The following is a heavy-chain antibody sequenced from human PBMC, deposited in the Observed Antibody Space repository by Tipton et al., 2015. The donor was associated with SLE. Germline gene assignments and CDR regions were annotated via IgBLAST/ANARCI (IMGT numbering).Heavy chain of an antibody. CDR3: VNHNFWSASEEGY. D-gene: IGHD3-3*01. V-gene: IGHV3-33*08. CDR2: VWFDGSNQ. CDR1: GFTFSSYG. Sequence: SLRLSCEASGFTFSSYGMHWVRQAPGMGLEWVAVVWFDGSNQYYTDSVKGRFTISRDNSKNTLYLQMNSLRAEDTAVYYCVNHNFWSASEEGYWGQGTLVTVSS. J-gene: IGHJ4*02.